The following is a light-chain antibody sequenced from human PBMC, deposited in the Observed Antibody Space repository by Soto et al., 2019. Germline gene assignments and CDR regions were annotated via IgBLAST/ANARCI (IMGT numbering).Light chain of an antibody. J-gene: IGKJ2*01. CDR2: GAS. CDR1: QSVSKN. V-gene: IGKV3-15*01. Sequence: EIVMTPSPATLSVSPGERATLSCSASQSVSKNLAWYQQKPGQAPRLLMFGASTRATGVPARISGSGSGTEFTLTISSLQSEDFAAYYCQQYSRWPPTFGQGTKLAIK. CDR3: QQYSRWPPT.